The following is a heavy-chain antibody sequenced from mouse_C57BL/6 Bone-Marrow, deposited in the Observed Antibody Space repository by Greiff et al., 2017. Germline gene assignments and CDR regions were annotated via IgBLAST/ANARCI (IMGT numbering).Heavy chain of an antibody. CDR3: ARLLRRDYAMDD. J-gene: IGHJ4*01. Sequence: QVQLQQPGAELVKPGASVKLSCKASGYTFTSYWMHWVKQRPGQGLEWIGMIHPNSGSTNYNEKFKSKATLTVDKSSSTAYMQLSSLTSEDSAVYYCARLLRRDYAMDDGGQGTSVTVSS. D-gene: IGHD1-1*01. CDR2: IHPNSGST. CDR1: GYTFTSYW. V-gene: IGHV1-64*01.